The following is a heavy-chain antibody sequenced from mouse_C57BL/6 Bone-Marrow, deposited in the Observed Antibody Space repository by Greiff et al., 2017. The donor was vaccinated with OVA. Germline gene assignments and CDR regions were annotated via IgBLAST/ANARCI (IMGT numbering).Heavy chain of an antibody. CDR3: ARWGTTVVAFDY. D-gene: IGHD1-1*01. Sequence: VKLVESGAELARPGASVKMSCKASGYTFTSYTMHWVKQRPGQGLEWIGYINPSSGYTKYNQKFKDKATLTADKSSSTAYMQLSSLTSEDSAVYYCARWGTTVVAFDYWGQGTTLTVSS. J-gene: IGHJ2*01. CDR1: GYTFTSYT. CDR2: INPSSGYT. V-gene: IGHV1-4*01.